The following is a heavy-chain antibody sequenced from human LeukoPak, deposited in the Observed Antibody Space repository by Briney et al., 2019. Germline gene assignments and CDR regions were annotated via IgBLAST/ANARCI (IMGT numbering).Heavy chain of an antibody. CDR2: MHNSGTP. CDR1: GGSDSSGGHH. J-gene: IGHJ4*02. Sequence: SETLSLTCSVSGGSDSSGGHHWSWSRQPPGKGLERLGYMHNSGTPNYNTSLKSRVTMSANTSRNQFSMNLNSVTAADTAVYYCVRVRAVGTGPDSWGQGILVSVSS. D-gene: IGHD6-13*01. CDR3: VRVRAVGTGPDS. V-gene: IGHV4-61*08.